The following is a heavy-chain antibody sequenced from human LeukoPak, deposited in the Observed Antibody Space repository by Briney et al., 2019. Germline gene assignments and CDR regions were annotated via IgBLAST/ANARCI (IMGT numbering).Heavy chain of an antibody. CDR3: ARGLWFGEFYY. CDR1: GGSFSGYY. J-gene: IGHJ4*02. CDR2: INHSGST. D-gene: IGHD3-10*01. Sequence: SETLSLTCAVYGGSFSGYYWSWIRQPPGKGQEWIGEINHSGSTNYNPSLKSRVTISVDTSKNQFSLKLSSVTAADTAVYYCARGLWFGEFYYWGQGTLVTVSS. V-gene: IGHV4-34*01.